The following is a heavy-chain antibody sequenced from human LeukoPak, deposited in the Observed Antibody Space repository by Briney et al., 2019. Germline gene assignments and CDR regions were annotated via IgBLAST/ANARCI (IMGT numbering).Heavy chain of an antibody. Sequence: GSLRLSCAASGFTFSSYSMSWVHQTPGKGLEWVSTITTSDGNTYYADSVKGRFTVSRDKSKNTLFLQMNSLRAEDTAVYYCAKDGGLWVSAHWGDSWGRGTLVTVSS. CDR1: GFTFSSYS. J-gene: IGHJ4*02. CDR3: AKDGGLWVSAHWGDS. CDR2: ITTSDGNT. D-gene: IGHD7-27*01. V-gene: IGHV3-23*01.